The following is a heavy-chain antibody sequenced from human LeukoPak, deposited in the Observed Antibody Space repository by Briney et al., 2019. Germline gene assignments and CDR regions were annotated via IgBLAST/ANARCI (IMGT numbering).Heavy chain of an antibody. CDR1: GFIFNTYP. CDR2: ISSSRNYV. J-gene: IGHJ3*01. V-gene: IGHV3-21*01. CDR3: ARDLDYDTSTYYSPGDAFDL. Sequence: GGSLRLSCAASGFIFNTYPMNWVRRAPGKGLEWVSSISSSRNYVYYADSVKGRFTISRDNAKNSLYLQMDSLRAGDTAVYYCARDLDYDTSTYYSPGDAFDLWGPGTMVTVSS. D-gene: IGHD3-22*01.